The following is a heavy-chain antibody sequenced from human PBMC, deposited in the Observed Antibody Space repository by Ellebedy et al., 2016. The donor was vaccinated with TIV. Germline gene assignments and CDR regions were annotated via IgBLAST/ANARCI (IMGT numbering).Heavy chain of an antibody. CDR3: ARIQRVDIVATGDY. D-gene: IGHD5-12*01. CDR1: GFTFSSYS. CDR2: ISSSSSTI. J-gene: IGHJ4*02. V-gene: IGHV3-48*01. Sequence: PGGSLRLSCAASGFTFSSYSMNWVRQAPGKGLGWVSYISSSSSTIYYADSVKGRFTISRDNAKNSLYLQMNSLRAEDTAVYYCARIQRVDIVATGDYWGQGTLVTVSS.